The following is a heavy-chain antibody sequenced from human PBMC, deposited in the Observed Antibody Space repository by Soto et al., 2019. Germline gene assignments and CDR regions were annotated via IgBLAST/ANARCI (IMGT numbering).Heavy chain of an antibody. V-gene: IGHV4-59*01. J-gene: IGHJ4*02. Sequence: PSETLSLTCTVSGGSSSSYYWSWIRQPPGKGLEWIGYIYYSGSTNYNPSLKSRVTISVDTSKNQFSLKLSSVTAADTAVYYCARVLEYQLYPDYWGQGTLVTVSS. D-gene: IGHD2-2*01. CDR3: ARVLEYQLYPDY. CDR2: IYYSGST. CDR1: GGSSSSYY.